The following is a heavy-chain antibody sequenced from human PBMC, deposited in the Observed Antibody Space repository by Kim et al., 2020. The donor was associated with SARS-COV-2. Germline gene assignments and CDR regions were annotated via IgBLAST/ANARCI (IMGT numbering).Heavy chain of an antibody. J-gene: IGHJ4*02. CDR3: ARGRSDY. V-gene: IGHV3-30*01. Sequence: DGSNKYYADSVKGRFTISRDNSKNPLYLQMNSLRAEDTAVYYCARGRSDYWGQGTLVTVSS. CDR2: DGSNK.